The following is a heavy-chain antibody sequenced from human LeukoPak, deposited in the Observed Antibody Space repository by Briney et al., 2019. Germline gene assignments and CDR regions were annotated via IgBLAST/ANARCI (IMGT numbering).Heavy chain of an antibody. Sequence: SETLSLTCTLSGGSINTNDYYWGWIRQPPGMGLVWIGSFGHRRNDFYNPSLQSPVTNSVDASTNQFYLRLTSVTAADTAMYYCARHAPYRNFDFWGQGTLVTVSS. CDR1: GGSINTNDYY. V-gene: IGHV4-39*01. D-gene: IGHD3-16*02. CDR3: ARHAPYRNFDF. CDR2: FGHRRND. J-gene: IGHJ4*02.